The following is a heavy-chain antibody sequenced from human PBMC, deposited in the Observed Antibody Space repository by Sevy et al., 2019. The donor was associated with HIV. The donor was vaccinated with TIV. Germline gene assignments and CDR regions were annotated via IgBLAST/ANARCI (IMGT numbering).Heavy chain of an antibody. CDR3: AKRTNYDFWFDY. Sequence: GGSLRLSCAASGFTFSSYAMSWVRQAPGKGLEWVSAISGSGGSTYYADSVKGRFTISRDNSKNTLYLQMNGLRAEDTAVYYCAKRTNYDFWFDYWGQGTLVTVSS. CDR1: GFTFSSYA. J-gene: IGHJ4*02. D-gene: IGHD3-3*01. CDR2: ISGSGGST. V-gene: IGHV3-23*01.